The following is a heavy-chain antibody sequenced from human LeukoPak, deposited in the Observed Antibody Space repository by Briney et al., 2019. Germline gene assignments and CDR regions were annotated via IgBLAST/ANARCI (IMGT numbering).Heavy chain of an antibody. CDR2: ISWDGGST. CDR3: ARATVVPATDWYFDL. J-gene: IGHJ2*01. V-gene: IGHV3-43D*03. D-gene: IGHD2-15*01. CDR1: GFTFDDYA. Sequence: GGTLRLSCAASGFTFDDYAMHWVRQAPGKGLEWVSLISWDGGSTYYADSVKGRFTISRDNAKNSLYLQMNSLGAEDTAVYYCARATVVPATDWYFDLWGRGTLVTVSS.